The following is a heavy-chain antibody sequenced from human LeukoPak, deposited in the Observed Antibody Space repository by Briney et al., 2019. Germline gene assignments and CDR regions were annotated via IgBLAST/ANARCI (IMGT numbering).Heavy chain of an antibody. CDR1: GFTFDDYD. J-gene: IGHJ3*02. CDR2: INWNGGSA. Sequence: GGSLRLSCAASGFTFDDYDMSWVRQAPGKGLEWVSNINWNGGSANYADSVKGRFTISRDNAKNSLYLQMNSLRAEDTAVYYCARDHHRRLYDSQARNTFDIWGQGTMVTVSS. D-gene: IGHD3-22*01. CDR3: ARDHHRRLYDSQARNTFDI. V-gene: IGHV3-20*04.